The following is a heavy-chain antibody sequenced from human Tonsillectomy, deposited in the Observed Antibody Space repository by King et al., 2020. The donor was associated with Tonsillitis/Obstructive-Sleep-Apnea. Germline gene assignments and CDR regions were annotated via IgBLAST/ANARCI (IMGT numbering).Heavy chain of an antibody. CDR1: GYRFANYW. CDR3: ARLSNVDFWALTFDY. J-gene: IGHJ4*02. Sequence: VQLVESGAEMKKAGESLKISCKGSGYRFANYWIVWVRQKPGKGLEWMGVIRPLDSDSKYRPSFQGQVTVSADKSISTAYLQWSSLKVSDSATYYCARLSNVDFWALTFDYWGQGTQVTVSS. V-gene: IGHV5-51*01. CDR2: IRPLDSDS. D-gene: IGHD3/OR15-3a*01.